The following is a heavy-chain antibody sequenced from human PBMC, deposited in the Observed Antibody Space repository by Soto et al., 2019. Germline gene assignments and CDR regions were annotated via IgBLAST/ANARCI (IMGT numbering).Heavy chain of an antibody. CDR2: IHHSGTT. CDR1: RGSITNDNW. V-gene: IGHV4-4*02. CDR3: AKNAYYSMDV. J-gene: IGHJ6*03. Sequence: QVQLQESGPGLVEPSGTLSLICAVSRGSITNDNWWSWVRQPPGKGLEWIGEIHHSGTTTYHPSLKSRVTMSVDKFNNQFSLKLCSVTAADTRVYYCAKNAYYSMDVWGNGTTVTVSS.